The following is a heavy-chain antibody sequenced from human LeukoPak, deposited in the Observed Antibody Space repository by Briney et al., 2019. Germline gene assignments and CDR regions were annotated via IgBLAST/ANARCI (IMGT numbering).Heavy chain of an antibody. Sequence: GGSLRLSCAASGFTFSNDWICWVRQAPGKGLEWVANINQDESKKYYADSVKGRFTISRDNAKNSLYLQMSSLTAEDTAIYYCARDHAYRADYWGQGTLVTVSS. CDR2: INQDESKK. V-gene: IGHV3-7*01. D-gene: IGHD2-2*01. J-gene: IGHJ4*02. CDR1: GFTFSNDW. CDR3: ARDHAYRADY.